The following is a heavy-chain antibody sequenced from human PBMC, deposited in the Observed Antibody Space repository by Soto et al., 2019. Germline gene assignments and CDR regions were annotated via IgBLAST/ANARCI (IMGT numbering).Heavy chain of an antibody. CDR3: AREEPLVSYFYIDV. V-gene: IGHV3-11*01. CDR1: GFTFSDYY. CDR2: ISNSGSVT. D-gene: IGHD3-9*01. Sequence: QVQLVESGGGVVEPGGSLRLSCAASGFTFSDYYMSWVRQAPGKGLEWLSDISNSGSVTNYADSVKGRFTISRDNAKRSLYLQMNSLIAEDMAVYYCAREEPLVSYFYIDVWGEGTTVTVSS. J-gene: IGHJ6*03.